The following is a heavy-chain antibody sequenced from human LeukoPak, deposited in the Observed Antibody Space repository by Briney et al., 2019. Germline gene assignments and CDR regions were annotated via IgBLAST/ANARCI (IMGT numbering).Heavy chain of an antibody. CDR3: TRGPGSRHYFDY. CDR1: GGSFSDYY. Sequence: LSLTCAVYGGSFSDYYWSWLRQARGKGPEWVSYISSSSGNIYYAVCVRGSFTISRDNDENSLYLQTNSLTSEHTAVLYCTRGPGSRHYFDYWGQGTLVTVSS. J-gene: IGHJ4*02. D-gene: IGHD2-15*01. CDR2: ISSSSGNI. V-gene: IGHV3-11*04.